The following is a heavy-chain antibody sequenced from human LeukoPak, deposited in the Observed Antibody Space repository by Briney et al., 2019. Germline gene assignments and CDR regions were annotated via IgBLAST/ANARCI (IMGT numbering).Heavy chain of an antibody. CDR2: INSDGSST. CDR1: GFTLSSYW. D-gene: IGHD3-3*01. J-gene: IGHJ6*03. V-gene: IGHV3-74*01. CDR3: ARVSFLEWLGYYYYYMDV. Sequence: PGGSLRLSCAASGFTLSSYWMHWVRQAPGKGLVWVSRINSDGSSTSYADSVKGRFTISRDNAKNSLYLQMNSLRAEDTAVYYCARVSFLEWLGYYYYYMDVWGKGTTVTVSS.